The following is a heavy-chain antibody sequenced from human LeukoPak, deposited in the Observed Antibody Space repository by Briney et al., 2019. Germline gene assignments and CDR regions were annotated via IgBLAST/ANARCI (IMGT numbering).Heavy chain of an antibody. CDR2: IYSGGST. V-gene: IGHV3-66*01. D-gene: IGHD6-6*01. Sequence: GGSLRLSCAASGVNVSNNYMNWVRQAPGKGLEWVSLIYSGGSTYCADSVKGRFTISRDNSKNTLYLQMNSLRAEDTAVYYCARDPPAVAANTYGWGQGTLVTVSS. CDR1: GVNVSNNY. J-gene: IGHJ4*02. CDR3: ARDPPAVAANTYG.